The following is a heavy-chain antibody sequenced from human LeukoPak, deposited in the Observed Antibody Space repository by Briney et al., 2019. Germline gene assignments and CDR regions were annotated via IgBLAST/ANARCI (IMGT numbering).Heavy chain of an antibody. CDR3: ARDLVDGVGAPGAY. CDR2: INTYNGNT. D-gene: IGHD1-26*01. CDR1: GYAFTNYG. J-gene: IGHJ4*02. V-gene: IGHV1-18*01. Sequence: ASVRVSCKASGYAFTNYGITWMRQAPGQGLEWMGWINTYNGNTNYAQKLQGRVTITTDTSTSTAYMELRSLRSDDTAVFYCARDLVDGVGAPGAYWGQGALVTVSS.